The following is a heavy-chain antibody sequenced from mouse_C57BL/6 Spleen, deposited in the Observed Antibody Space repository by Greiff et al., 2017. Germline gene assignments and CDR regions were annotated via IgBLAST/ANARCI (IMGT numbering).Heavy chain of an antibody. Sequence: LVESGAELAKPGASVKLSCKASGYTFTSYWMHWVKQRPGQGLKWIGYINPSSGYTKYNQKFKDKATLTADKSSSTAYMQLSSLTYEDSAVYYCAKNYDYVSYYFDYWGQGTTLTVSS. J-gene: IGHJ2*01. CDR2: INPSSGYT. V-gene: IGHV1-7*01. D-gene: IGHD2-4*01. CDR3: AKNYDYVSYYFDY. CDR1: GYTFTSYW.